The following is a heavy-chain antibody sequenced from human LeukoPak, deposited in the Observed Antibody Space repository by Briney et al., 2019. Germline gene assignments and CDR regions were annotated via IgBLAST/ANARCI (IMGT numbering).Heavy chain of an antibody. CDR1: GCTFSSYS. V-gene: IGHV3-21*01. CDR2: IRSSSSYI. CDR3: ARETSGTYYYYGMDV. J-gene: IGHJ6*02. D-gene: IGHD1-26*01. Sequence: GGSLRLSCAASGCTFSSYSANWVREAPGKGLEWVSSIRSSSSYIYYADSVKGRFTISRDNAKNSLYLQMNSLRAEDTAVYYCARETSGTYYYYGMDVWGQGTTVTVSS.